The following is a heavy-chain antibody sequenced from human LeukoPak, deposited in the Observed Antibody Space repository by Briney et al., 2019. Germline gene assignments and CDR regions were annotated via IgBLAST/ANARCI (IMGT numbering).Heavy chain of an antibody. Sequence: ASVKVSCKASGYTFTSYGISWVRQAPGQGLEWMGWISAYNGNTNYAQKLQGRVTMTTDTSTSTAYMELRSLRSDDTAVYYCARGRIFGTTVTTGYFDYWGQGTLVTVSS. J-gene: IGHJ4*02. V-gene: IGHV1-18*01. D-gene: IGHD4-17*01. CDR1: GYTFTSYG. CDR2: ISAYNGNT. CDR3: ARGRIFGTTVTTGYFDY.